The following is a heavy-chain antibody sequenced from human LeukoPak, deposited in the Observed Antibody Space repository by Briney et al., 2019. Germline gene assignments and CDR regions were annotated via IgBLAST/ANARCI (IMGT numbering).Heavy chain of an antibody. D-gene: IGHD3-3*01. CDR3: AKGGVDVLRFLEWSLDV. Sequence: SVKVSCKASGGTFSSYAISWVRQAPGQGLEWMGGIIPIFGTANYAQKFQGRVTITADESTSTAYMELSSLRSEDTAVYYCAKGGVDVLRFLEWSLDVWGQGTTVTVS. CDR2: IIPIFGTA. J-gene: IGHJ6*02. V-gene: IGHV1-69*13. CDR1: GGTFSSYA.